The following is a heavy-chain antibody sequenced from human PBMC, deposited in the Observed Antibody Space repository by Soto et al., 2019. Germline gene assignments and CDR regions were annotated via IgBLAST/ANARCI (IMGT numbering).Heavy chain of an antibody. D-gene: IGHD4-17*01. J-gene: IGHJ4*02. V-gene: IGHV1-18*01. CDR3: VKRTSGDYANAPYFDY. CDR1: GYRFTTYG. Sequence: GASVKVSCKASGYRFTTYGFSWVRQAPGQGLEWMGWIDTYAGNTIYAQKFQDRVTMTTDTSTSTAYMELRSLRPDDTVVFYCVKRTSGDYANAPYFDYWGQGTLVTVS. CDR2: IDTYAGNT.